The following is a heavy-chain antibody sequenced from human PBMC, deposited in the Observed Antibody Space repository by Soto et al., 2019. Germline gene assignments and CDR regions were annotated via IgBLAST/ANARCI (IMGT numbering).Heavy chain of an antibody. CDR3: VKDRMAYNSVWDPFDI. Sequence: GGSLRLSCAASGFTFYSYAMSWVRQAPGKGLEWVSTIGSVGGDTYYADSVRGRFTISRDDSKNTLLLQMNSLRAEDTAVYYCVKDRMAYNSVWDPFDIWGQGTTVTVSS. J-gene: IGHJ3*02. D-gene: IGHD1-20*01. V-gene: IGHV3-23*01. CDR1: GFTFYSYA. CDR2: IGSVGGDT.